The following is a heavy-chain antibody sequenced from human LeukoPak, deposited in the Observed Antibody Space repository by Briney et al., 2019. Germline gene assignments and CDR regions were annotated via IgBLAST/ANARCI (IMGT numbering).Heavy chain of an antibody. V-gene: IGHV3-49*04. Sequence: GGSLRLSCTTSGFPFGDYAMTWVRQAPGKGMEWVGLIRSKAYGGTTEYAASVKGRFTISRDDSKSIAYLQMNSLKTEDTAVYYCTRDSWSGSTPYYFDYWGQGTLVTVSS. CDR3: TRDSWSGSTPYYFDY. CDR1: GFPFGDYA. D-gene: IGHD3-3*01. CDR2: IRSKAYGGTT. J-gene: IGHJ4*02.